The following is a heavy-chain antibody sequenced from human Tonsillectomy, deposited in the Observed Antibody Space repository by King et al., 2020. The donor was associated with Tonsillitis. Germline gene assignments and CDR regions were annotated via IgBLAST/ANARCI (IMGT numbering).Heavy chain of an antibody. J-gene: IGHJ4*02. CDR2: IKSKSGGGTA. D-gene: IGHD3-3*01. V-gene: IGHV3-15*01. CDR3: TSVTWNGRFDY. Sequence: VQLVESGGGLVEPGGSLRLSCAVSGFTFSDASMSWVRQAPGKGLEWVGRIKSKSGGGTADYAAPVRGTFTISRDDSKNTLYLQMNGLKTEDTAVYYCTSVTWNGRFDYWGQGAVVTVSS. CDR1: GFTFSDAS.